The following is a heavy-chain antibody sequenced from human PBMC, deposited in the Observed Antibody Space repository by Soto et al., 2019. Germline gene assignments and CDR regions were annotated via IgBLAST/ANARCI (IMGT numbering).Heavy chain of an antibody. D-gene: IGHD3-22*01. CDR3: AREGSYYDTSGFYYSCFDP. CDR2: IYYSGST. V-gene: IGHV4-31*03. J-gene: IGHJ5*02. Sequence: QVQLQESGPGLVKPSQTLSLTCTVSGGSISSGDYYWSWIRQHPGKGLEWIGYIYYSGSTYYYPSLKSRVTISVDTSKNQFSLKLSSVTAADTAVYYCAREGSYYDTSGFYYSCFDPWGQGTLVTVSS. CDR1: GGSISSGDYY.